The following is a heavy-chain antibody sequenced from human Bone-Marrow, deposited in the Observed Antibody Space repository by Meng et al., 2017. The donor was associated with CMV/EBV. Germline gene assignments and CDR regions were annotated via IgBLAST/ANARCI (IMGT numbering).Heavy chain of an antibody. CDR2: ISSSSSYI. D-gene: IGHD5/OR15-5a*01. J-gene: IGHJ5*02. V-gene: IGHV3-21*01. CDR3: SKKAVSPPSLDNWFDP. Sequence: GGSLRLSCAASGFTFSSYSMNWVRQAPGKGLEWVSSISSSSSYIYYADSVKGRFTISRDNAKNSLYLQMNSLRADDTALYYCSKKAVSPPSLDNWFDPWGQGSLVTVSS. CDR1: GFTFSSYS.